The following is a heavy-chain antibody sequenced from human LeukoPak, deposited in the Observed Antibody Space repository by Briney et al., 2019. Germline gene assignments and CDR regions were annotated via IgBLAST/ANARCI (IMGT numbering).Heavy chain of an antibody. CDR1: GFTVSSNY. V-gene: IGHV3-53*01. J-gene: IGHJ4*02. D-gene: IGHD3-16*02. CDR3: ARDYVWGSYRYTTY. Sequence: GGSLRLSCAASGFTVSSNYMSWVRQAPGKGLDWVSIIYSGGSTYYADSVKGRFTISRDNSKNTLYLQMNSLRAEDTAVYYCARDYVWGSYRYTTYWGQGTLVTVS. CDR2: IYSGGST.